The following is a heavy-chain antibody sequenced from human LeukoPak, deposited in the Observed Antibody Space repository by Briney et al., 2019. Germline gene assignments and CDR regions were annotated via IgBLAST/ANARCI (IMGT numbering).Heavy chain of an antibody. Sequence: TGGSLRLSCAASGFTFSDYYMSWIRQAPGKGLEWVSYISSSGSTIYYADSVKGRFTISRDNAKNSLYLDMNSLRAEDTAVYYCARGHTAVTRHFDFWGQGTLVTVSS. CDR3: ARGHTAVTRHFDF. V-gene: IGHV3-11*04. CDR2: ISSSGSTI. D-gene: IGHD4-17*01. J-gene: IGHJ4*02. CDR1: GFTFSDYY.